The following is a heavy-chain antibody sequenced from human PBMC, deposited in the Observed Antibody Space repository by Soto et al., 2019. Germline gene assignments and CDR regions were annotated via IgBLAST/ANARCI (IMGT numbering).Heavy chain of an antibody. V-gene: IGHV3-30*18. CDR2: ISYDGSNK. CDR1: GFTFSSYG. Sequence: QVQLVESGGGVVQPGRSLRLSCAASGFTFSSYGMHWVRQAPGKGLEWVAVISYDGSNKYYADSVKGRFTISRDNSKNTLYLQMNSLRAEDTAVYYCAKEKDRRLIAAAGTWGQGTLVTVSS. D-gene: IGHD6-13*01. CDR3: AKEKDRRLIAAAGT. J-gene: IGHJ5*02.